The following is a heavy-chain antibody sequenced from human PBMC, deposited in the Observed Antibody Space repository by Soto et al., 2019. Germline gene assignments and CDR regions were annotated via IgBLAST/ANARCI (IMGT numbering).Heavy chain of an antibody. CDR3: AGQTFTIAAASYGRSNWFDP. V-gene: IGHV4-39*01. J-gene: IGHJ5*02. CDR2: IYFTGNT. D-gene: IGHD6-25*01. Sequence: PSETLSLTCTVSGGSITSSSHFWGWVCQPPGKGLEWIGTIYFTGNTYYTPSLKSRLTMSIDTSKNEFSLRLNSVTAADTAVYYCAGQTFTIAAASYGRSNWFDPWGPGTLVTVSS. CDR1: GGSITSSSHF.